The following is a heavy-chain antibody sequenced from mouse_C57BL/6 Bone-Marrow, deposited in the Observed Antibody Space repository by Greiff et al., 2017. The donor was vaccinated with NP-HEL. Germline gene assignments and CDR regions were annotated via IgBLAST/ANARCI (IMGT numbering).Heavy chain of an antibody. CDR1: GFTFSSYA. D-gene: IGHD1-1*01. J-gene: IGHJ2*01. V-gene: IGHV5-9-1*02. Sequence: EVKLVESGAGLVKPGGSLKLSCAASGFTFSSYAMSWVRQTPEKRLEWVAYISRGGDYIYYADTVKGRFTLSRDNARNTLYLQMSSLKSEDTDMYYGTRAPYYYGSTPYYFDDWGKGATLTVAS. CDR2: ISRGGDYI. CDR3: TRAPYYYGSTPYYFDD.